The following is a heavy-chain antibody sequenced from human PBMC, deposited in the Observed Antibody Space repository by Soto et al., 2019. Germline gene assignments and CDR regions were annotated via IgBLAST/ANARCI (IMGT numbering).Heavy chain of an antibody. CDR3: AKAVGSQQFDY. CDR2: ITGSGGNT. Sequence: PVGPLRLSCAASGFTFSSYAMSWLRQAPGKGLEWVSSITGSGGNTFYEDSVKGRFTISGDNSKNTLFLQMNSQRAEDTALYYCAKAVGSQQFDYWGQGTLVTVSS. D-gene: IGHD1-26*01. CDR1: GFTFSSYA. J-gene: IGHJ4*02. V-gene: IGHV3-23*01.